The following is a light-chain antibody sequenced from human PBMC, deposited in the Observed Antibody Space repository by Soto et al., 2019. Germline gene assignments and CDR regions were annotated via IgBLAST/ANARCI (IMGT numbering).Light chain of an antibody. CDR3: ATWDDRLNGWV. J-gene: IGLJ3*02. V-gene: IGLV1-44*01. CDR1: ISNIGTNT. Sequence: QSVLTRAPSVSGTPGQRVTISCSGNISNIGTNTVNWYQQLPGTAPKLLIYITNLRPSGVPDRFSGSKSGSSASLAISGLQSDDDANYFCATWDDRLNGWVFGGGTKLTVL. CDR2: ITN.